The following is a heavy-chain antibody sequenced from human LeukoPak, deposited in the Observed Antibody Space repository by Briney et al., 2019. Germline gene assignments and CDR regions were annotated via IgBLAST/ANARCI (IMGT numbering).Heavy chain of an antibody. CDR3: ASLDDFWSGYWGSYFYYMDV. CDR1: GFTFDDYA. Sequence: PGGSLRLSCAASGFTFDDYAMHWVRQAPGKGLEWVSLISGDGGSTYYADSVKGRFTISRDNSKNSLYLQMNSLRAEDTAVYYCASLDDFWSGYWGSYFYYMDVWGKGTTVTVSS. D-gene: IGHD3-3*01. J-gene: IGHJ6*03. V-gene: IGHV3-43*02. CDR2: ISGDGGST.